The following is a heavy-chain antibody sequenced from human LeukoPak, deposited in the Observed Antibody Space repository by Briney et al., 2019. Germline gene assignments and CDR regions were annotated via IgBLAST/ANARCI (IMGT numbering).Heavy chain of an antibody. J-gene: IGHJ4*02. V-gene: IGHV1-2*06. CDR1: GYTFTGYY. CDR2: INPNSGGT. CDR3: ARDWRVATIPRSHFDY. Sequence: ASVKVSCKASGYTFTGYYMHWVRQAPGQGLEWMGRINPNSGGTNYAQKFQGRVTMTRDTSISTAYMELSRLRSDDTAVYYCARDWRVATIPRSHFDYWGQGTLVTVSS. D-gene: IGHD5-12*01.